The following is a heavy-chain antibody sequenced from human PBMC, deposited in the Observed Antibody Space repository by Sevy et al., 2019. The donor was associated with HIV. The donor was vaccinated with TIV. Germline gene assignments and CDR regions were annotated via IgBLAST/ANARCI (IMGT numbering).Heavy chain of an antibody. CDR1: GFSFSDFY. D-gene: IGHD6-13*01. J-gene: IGHJ4*02. CDR3: ARDSIYSSSWYADAAFDY. Sequence: GGSLRLSCRGSGFSFSDFYMSWIRQAPGKGLEWVANIKQDGSEKYYVDSVKGRFTISRDNAKNSLYLQMNSLRAEDTAVYYCARDSIYSSSWYADAAFDYWGQGTLVTVSS. V-gene: IGHV3-7*01. CDR2: IKQDGSEK.